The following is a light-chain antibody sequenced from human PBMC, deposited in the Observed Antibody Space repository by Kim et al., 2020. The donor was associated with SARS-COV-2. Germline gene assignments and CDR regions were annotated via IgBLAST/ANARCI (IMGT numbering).Light chain of an antibody. CDR3: QQYGSSRT. CDR1: QSVSSNY. J-gene: IGKJ1*01. CDR2: GAS. V-gene: IGKV3-20*01. Sequence: EIVLTQSPGTLSLSPGERATLSCRASQSVSSNYLAWYQQKPGQAPRLLIYGASSRATGIPDRFSGSGSGTDSTLTINRLEPEDFAVYYCQQYGSSRTFGQGTKVDIK.